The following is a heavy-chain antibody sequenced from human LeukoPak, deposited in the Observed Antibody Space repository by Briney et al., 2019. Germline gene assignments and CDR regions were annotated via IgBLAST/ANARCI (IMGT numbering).Heavy chain of an antibody. Sequence: SETLSFTCTVSGGSVSSDSYYWSWIRQPPGKGPEWIGYMFYSGSTNYNPSLKSRVTISIDTSKKKFSLKMDSVTAADTAVYYCARDKRLAVAGVWGQGTLVTVSS. D-gene: IGHD6-19*01. CDR1: GGSVSSDSYY. J-gene: IGHJ4*02. CDR3: ARDKRLAVAGV. V-gene: IGHV4-61*01. CDR2: MFYSGST.